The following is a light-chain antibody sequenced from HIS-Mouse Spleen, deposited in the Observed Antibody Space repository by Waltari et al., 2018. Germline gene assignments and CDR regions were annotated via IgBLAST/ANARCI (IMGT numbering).Light chain of an antibody. J-gene: IGLJ3*02. CDR1: SSDVGGYND. V-gene: IGLV2-11*01. CDR2: DVS. CDR3: CSYAGSYTWV. Sequence: QSALTQPRSVSGSPGQSVTISCTGTSSDVGGYNDVTWYQQPPGEAPKLMIYDVSKRPSGVPDRFSGSKSGNTASLTISGLQAEDEADYYCCSYAGSYTWVFGGGTKLTVL.